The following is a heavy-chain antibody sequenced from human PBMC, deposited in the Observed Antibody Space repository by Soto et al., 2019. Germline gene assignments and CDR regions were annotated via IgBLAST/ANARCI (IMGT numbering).Heavy chain of an antibody. CDR3: ARDLCSSTSCYLDY. CDR1: GYTFTGYY. V-gene: IGHV1-2*04. D-gene: IGHD2-2*01. CDR2: INPNSGGT. J-gene: IGHJ4*02. Sequence: ASVKVSCKASGYTFTGYYMHWVRQAPGQGLEWTGWINPNSGGTNYAQKFQGWVTMTRDTSISTAYMELSRLRSDDTAVYYCARDLCSSTSCYLDYWGQGTLVTVSS.